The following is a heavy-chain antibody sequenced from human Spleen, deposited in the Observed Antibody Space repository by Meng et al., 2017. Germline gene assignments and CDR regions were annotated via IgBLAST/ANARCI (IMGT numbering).Heavy chain of an antibody. CDR3: ASRKSSGEFDP. Sequence: EVQLVESGGGLVQPGGSLRLSCAASGFSFSNSWMHWVRQAPGKGPVWVSRISSDGTSTNYADSVKGRFTISRDNARNTLYLQMNTLRVEDSAVYYCASRKSSGEFDPWGQGTLVTVSS. J-gene: IGHJ5*02. V-gene: IGHV3-74*01. D-gene: IGHD7-27*01. CDR1: GFSFSNSW. CDR2: ISSDGTST.